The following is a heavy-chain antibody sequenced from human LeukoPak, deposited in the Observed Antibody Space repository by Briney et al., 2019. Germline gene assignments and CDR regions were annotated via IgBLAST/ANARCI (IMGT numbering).Heavy chain of an antibody. J-gene: IGHJ4*02. CDR2: IYYSGTT. V-gene: IGHV4-31*03. D-gene: IGHD3-10*01. Sequence: SQTLSLTCTVSGGSMSSGGFYWSWIRQHPGKALEWIGYIYYSGTTDYNPSLKGRVTISVDTSKNQFSLKLSSVTAADTAVYYCARDITMVRGVGPGGSYWGQGTLVTVSS. CDR3: ARDITMVRGVGPGGSY. CDR1: GGSMSSGGFY.